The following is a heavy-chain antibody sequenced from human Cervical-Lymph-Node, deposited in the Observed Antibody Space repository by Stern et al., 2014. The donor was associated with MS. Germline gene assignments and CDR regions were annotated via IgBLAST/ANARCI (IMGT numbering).Heavy chain of an antibody. CDR2: MFFSGST. CDR1: GGSIRSSSYY. D-gene: IGHD4-17*01. Sequence: VQLVESGPGLVQPSETLSLTCTVYGGSIRSSSYYWAWIRQPPGKGLAWIGSMFFSGSTYYSPSLRSRVTISVATSKKHFSLHLPSVTAADTAMYYCATPKAEHDGDYYFAYWGPGTLVTVSS. V-gene: IGHV4-39*02. J-gene: IGHJ4*02. CDR3: ATPKAEHDGDYYFAY.